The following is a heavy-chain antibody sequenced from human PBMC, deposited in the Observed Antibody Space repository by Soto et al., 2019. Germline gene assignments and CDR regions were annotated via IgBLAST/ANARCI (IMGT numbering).Heavy chain of an antibody. CDR1: GYTFTSYG. D-gene: IGHD3-9*01. CDR2: ISAYNGNT. J-gene: IGHJ6*02. V-gene: IGHV1-18*04. CDR3: ARVVGLRYFDWLLSGGGPYYYGMDV. Sequence: QVQLVQSGAEVKKPGASVKVSCKATGYTFTSYGISWVRQAPGQGLEWMGWISAYNGNTNYAQKLQCRVAMTTDTSTRTACMELRSLRSDDTAVYYCARVVGLRYFDWLLSGGGPYYYGMDVWGQGTTVTVSS.